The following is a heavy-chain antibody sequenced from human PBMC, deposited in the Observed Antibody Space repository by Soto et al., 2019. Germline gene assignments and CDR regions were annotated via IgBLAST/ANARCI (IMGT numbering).Heavy chain of an antibody. CDR2: ISYDGSNK. Sequence: QTGGSLRLSCAASGFTFSSYGMHWVRQAPGKGLEWVAVISYDGSNKYYADSVKGRFTISRDNSKNTLYLQMNSLRAEDTAVYYCAKDLDYGDPPWYFDLWGRGTLVTVSS. V-gene: IGHV3-30*18. D-gene: IGHD4-17*01. J-gene: IGHJ2*01. CDR3: AKDLDYGDPPWYFDL. CDR1: GFTFSSYG.